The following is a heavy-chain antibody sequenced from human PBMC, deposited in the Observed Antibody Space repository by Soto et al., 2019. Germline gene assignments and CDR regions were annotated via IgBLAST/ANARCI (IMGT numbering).Heavy chain of an antibody. D-gene: IGHD3-16*01. Sequence: QTLSLTCAISGDSVSSNSAAWNWIRQSPSRGLEWLGRTYYRSKWYNDYAVSVKSRITINPDTSKNQFSLQLNSVTPEDTAVYYCARCPYVWGSCWFDPWGQGTLVTVSS. CDR2: TYYRSKWYN. V-gene: IGHV6-1*01. J-gene: IGHJ5*02. CDR3: ARCPYVWGSCWFDP. CDR1: GDSVSSNSAA.